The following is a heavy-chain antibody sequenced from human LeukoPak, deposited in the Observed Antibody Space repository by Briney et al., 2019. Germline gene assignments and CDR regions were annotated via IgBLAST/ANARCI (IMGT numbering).Heavy chain of an antibody. CDR1: GFTFTSYW. Sequence: GGSLRLSCVGSGFTFTSYWMSWVRQAPGKGLEWVANIKQDGSEKYYVDSVKGRFTIPRDNAKNSLYLQMNSLRAEDTAVYYCARDSYPTLADNGHFDYWGQGTLVTVSA. D-gene: IGHD4/OR15-4a*01. V-gene: IGHV3-7*01. CDR3: ARDSYPTLADNGHFDY. CDR2: IKQDGSEK. J-gene: IGHJ4*02.